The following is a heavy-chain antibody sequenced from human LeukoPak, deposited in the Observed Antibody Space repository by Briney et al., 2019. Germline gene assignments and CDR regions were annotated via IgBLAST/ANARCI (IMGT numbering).Heavy chain of an antibody. J-gene: IGHJ4*02. Sequence: SETLSLTCTVSGGSISNYYWNWIRQPPGKGLEWIDVYYTGSTIYNPSLRSRVTISLDTSKSQFSLKLSSVTAADTAVYYCARGRTLVGGSDHWGQGTLVTVSS. CDR3: ARGRTLVGGSDH. CDR1: GGSISNYY. CDR2: VYYTGST. V-gene: IGHV4-59*01. D-gene: IGHD4-23*01.